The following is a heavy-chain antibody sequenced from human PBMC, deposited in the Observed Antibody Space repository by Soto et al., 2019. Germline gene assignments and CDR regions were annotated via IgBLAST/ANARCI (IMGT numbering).Heavy chain of an antibody. D-gene: IGHD2-2*01. V-gene: IGHV4-31*03. Sequence: SETLSLTCTVSGGSISSDDYYWNWIRQRPGKGLEWIGNIYYRGNTNYNPSLKSRITISVDTSKNQFSLKLSSVTAADTAVYYCARAKMAGYCSSTSCLNAFDIWGQGTMVTVSS. CDR3: ARAKMAGYCSSTSCLNAFDI. J-gene: IGHJ3*02. CDR2: IYYRGNT. CDR1: GGSISSDDYY.